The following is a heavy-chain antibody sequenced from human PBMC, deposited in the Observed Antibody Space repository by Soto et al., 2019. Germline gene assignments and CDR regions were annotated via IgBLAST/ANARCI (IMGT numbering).Heavy chain of an antibody. V-gene: IGHV3-23*01. Sequence: GGSLRLSCTASGFTFYNYAMSWVRQAPGKGLEWVSTISGSGGSTPYADSVKGRFIISRGNSDNTLYLQMNSLRAEDTAVYYCAKQAGYSSDPFDYCGQGILVTVSS. CDR2: ISGSGGST. CDR1: GFTFYNYA. J-gene: IGHJ4*02. CDR3: AKQAGYSSDPFDY. D-gene: IGHD6-19*01.